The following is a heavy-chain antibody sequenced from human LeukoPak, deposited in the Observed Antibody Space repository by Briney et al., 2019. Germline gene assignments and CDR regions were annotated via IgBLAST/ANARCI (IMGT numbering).Heavy chain of an antibody. V-gene: IGHV4-59*08. CDR1: GGSISSHF. Sequence: PSETLSLTCTVSGGSISSHFWSWIRQPPGKGLEWIGYIYHSGGTNYNPSLKSRVTISVDTSKNQFSLKLSSVTAADTAVYYCATTATIVVVPNYYYMDVWGKGTTVTVSS. D-gene: IGHD2-2*01. CDR2: IYHSGGT. CDR3: ATTATIVVVPNYYYMDV. J-gene: IGHJ6*03.